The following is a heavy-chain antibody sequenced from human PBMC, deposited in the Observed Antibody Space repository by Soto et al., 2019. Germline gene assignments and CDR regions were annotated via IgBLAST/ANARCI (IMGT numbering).Heavy chain of an antibody. V-gene: IGHV3-7*01. D-gene: IGHD3-10*01. Sequence: GGSLRLSCAASGFTFSSYWMSWVRQAPGKGLEWVANIKQDGSEKYYVDSVKGRFTISRDNAKNSLYLQMNSLRAEDTAVYYCAREAFTMVRGVEDLWGQGTLVTVSS. CDR3: AREAFTMVRGVEDL. CDR1: GFTFSSYW. CDR2: IKQDGSEK. J-gene: IGHJ5*02.